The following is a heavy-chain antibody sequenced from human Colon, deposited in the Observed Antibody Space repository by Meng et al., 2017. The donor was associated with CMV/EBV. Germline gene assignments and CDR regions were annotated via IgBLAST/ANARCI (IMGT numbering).Heavy chain of an antibody. V-gene: IGHV3-30*02. CDR2: IWFDGSSK. D-gene: IGHD2-21*02. CDR3: VKTGTAWQFDF. J-gene: IGHJ4*02. CDR1: GFTFSNYA. Sequence: QVYLVESGGGVVQLGGSLRLSCEASGFTFSNYAMHWVRQAPGKGLEWVAFIWFDGSSKDYADSVKGRFTISRDNSMNRLYLQVNSLRSEDTAVYYCVKTGTAWQFDFWGQGTLVTASS.